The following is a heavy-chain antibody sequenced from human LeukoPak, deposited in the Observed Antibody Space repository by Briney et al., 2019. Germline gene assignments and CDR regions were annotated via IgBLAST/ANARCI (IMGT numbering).Heavy chain of an antibody. CDR3: ARDLILRYFDWSKPSYFDY. D-gene: IGHD3-9*01. CDR2: ISAYNGNT. Sequence: ASVKVSCKASGYTFTSYGISWVRQAPGQGLEWMGWISAYNGNTNYAQKLQGRVTMTTDTSTSTAYMELRSLRSDDTAVYYCARDLILRYFDWSKPSYFDYWGQGTLVTVSS. V-gene: IGHV1-18*01. CDR1: GYTFTSYG. J-gene: IGHJ4*02.